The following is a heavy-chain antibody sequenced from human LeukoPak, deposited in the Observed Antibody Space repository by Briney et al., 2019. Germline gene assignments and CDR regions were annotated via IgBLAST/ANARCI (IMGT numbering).Heavy chain of an antibody. D-gene: IGHD2-15*01. Sequence: PSETLSLTCAVYGGSFSGNYWSWIRQPPGKGLEWIGSIHYSGSTYYNPSVNSRVTMSVDTSKNQLSLKLSFVTAADTAVYYCARWSGYCSGGSCPQYGMDVWGQGTTVTVSS. CDR1: GGSFSGNY. CDR2: IHYSGST. V-gene: IGHV4-34*01. J-gene: IGHJ6*02. CDR3: ARWSGYCSGGSCPQYGMDV.